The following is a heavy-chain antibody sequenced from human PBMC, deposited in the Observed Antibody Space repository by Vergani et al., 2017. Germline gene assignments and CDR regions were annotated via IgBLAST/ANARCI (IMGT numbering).Heavy chain of an antibody. V-gene: IGHV4-30-4*01. CDR2: IYYSGST. CDR3: ATSRDTAMVDHFDY. Sequence: QVQLQESGPGLVKPSQTLSLTCTVSGGPISSGDYYWSWIRQPPGKGLEWIGYIYYSGSTHYNPSLKSRVTISVDPSNTQFSLKLSSVTAADTAVYYWATSRDTAMVDHFDYWGQGTLVTVSS. D-gene: IGHD5-18*01. J-gene: IGHJ4*02. CDR1: GGPISSGDYY.